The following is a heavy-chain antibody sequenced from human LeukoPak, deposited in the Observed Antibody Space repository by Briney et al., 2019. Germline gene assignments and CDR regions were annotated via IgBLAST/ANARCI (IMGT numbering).Heavy chain of an antibody. Sequence: PSETLSLTCAVYGVSFSGYYWSWIRQPPGKGLEWIGYIYYSGSTNYNPSLKSRVTISVDTSKNQFSLKLSSVTAADTAVYYCARDNWNYGSSVDVWGQGTTVTVSS. CDR1: GVSFSGYY. V-gene: IGHV4-59*01. CDR2: IYYSGST. CDR3: ARDNWNYGSSVDV. D-gene: IGHD1-7*01. J-gene: IGHJ6*02.